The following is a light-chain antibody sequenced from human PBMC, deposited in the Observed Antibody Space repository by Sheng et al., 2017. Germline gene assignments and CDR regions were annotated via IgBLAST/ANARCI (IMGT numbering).Light chain of an antibody. V-gene: IGKV3-11*02. CDR1: HYVSNF. Sequence: EIVLTQSPGTLSLSPGERATLSCRASHYVSNFLAWYQQKPGQAPRLLIYDASKRATGIPARFSGSGSGRDFTLTITSLEAEDFAVYYCQQRTVPLTFGGGTKVEIK. CDR3: QQRTVPLT. J-gene: IGKJ4*01. CDR2: DAS.